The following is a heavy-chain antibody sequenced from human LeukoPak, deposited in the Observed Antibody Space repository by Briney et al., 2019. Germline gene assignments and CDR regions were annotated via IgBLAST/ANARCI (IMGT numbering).Heavy chain of an antibody. CDR1: GFTFSSYW. CDR3: ARDRGGPLFDY. CDR2: VNNDGSST. V-gene: IGHV3-74*01. Sequence: GGSLRLSCAASGFTFSSYWMHWVRQAPGKGLVWVSRVNNDGSSTSYTDSVKGRFTISRDNAKNTLYLQMNSLRAEDTAVYYCARDRGGPLFDYWGQGTLVTVSS. J-gene: IGHJ4*02. D-gene: IGHD3-16*01.